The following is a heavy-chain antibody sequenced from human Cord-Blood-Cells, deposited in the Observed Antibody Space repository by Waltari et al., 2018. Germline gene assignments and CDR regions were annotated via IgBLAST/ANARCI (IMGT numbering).Heavy chain of an antibody. J-gene: IGHJ4*02. CDR2: IYHSGST. D-gene: IGHD4-4*01. CDR1: GYSISSGYY. V-gene: IGHV4-38-2*02. Sequence: QVQLQESGPGLVKPSDTLSLTRTVSGYSISSGYYWGWTRQPPGKGLEGIGSIYHSGSTYYNPSLKSRVTISVDTSKNQFSLKLSSVTAADTAVYYCARVNYSNYFDYWGQGTLVTVSS. CDR3: ARVNYSNYFDY.